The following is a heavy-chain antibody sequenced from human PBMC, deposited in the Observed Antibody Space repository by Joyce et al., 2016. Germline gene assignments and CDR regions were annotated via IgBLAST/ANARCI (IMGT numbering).Heavy chain of an antibody. V-gene: IGHV3-7*01. D-gene: IGHD2/OR15-2a*01. CDR2: IKQDGSER. CDR1: GFPFSGFW. CDR3: TRPLRNVVPLPDVP. J-gene: IGHJ5*02. Sequence: EVHMVESGGGLAQPGGSLRLSCVASGFPFSGFWMSWMRQAPGKGLEWVANIKQDGSERYDVDSVKGRFTISRDNAKNSLYLQMNDLRVEDTAVYFCTRPLRNVVPLPDVPWGQGTLVTVSS.